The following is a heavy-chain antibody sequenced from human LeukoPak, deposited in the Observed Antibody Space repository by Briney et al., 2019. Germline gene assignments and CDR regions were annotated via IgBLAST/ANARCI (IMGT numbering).Heavy chain of an antibody. J-gene: IGHJ4*02. CDR1: GYTFTSYG. D-gene: IGHD1-20*01. CDR2: ISAYNGNT. CDR3: ARTINWNGAIDHSDY. Sequence: ASVKVSCKASGYTFTSYGISWVRQAPGQGLEWMGWISAYNGNTNYAQKLQGRVTMTTDTSTSTAYMELRSLRSDDTAVYYCARTINWNGAIDHSDYWGQGTLVTVSS. V-gene: IGHV1-18*01.